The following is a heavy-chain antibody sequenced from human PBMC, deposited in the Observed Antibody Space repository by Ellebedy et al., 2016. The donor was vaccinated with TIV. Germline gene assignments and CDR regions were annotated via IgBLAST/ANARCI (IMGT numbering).Heavy chain of an antibody. J-gene: IGHJ5*02. CDR3: ARDARFIDQQHNWFDP. CDR2: ISNSGSTI. D-gene: IGHD2-2*01. Sequence: GGSLRLSCAASGFTFSDYYMIWIRQAPGKGLEWVSYISNSGSTIYYADSVKGRFTISRDNAKNSLSLLMNSLGAEDTAVYYCARDARFIDQQHNWFDPWGQGTLVTVSS. CDR1: GFTFSDYY. V-gene: IGHV3-11*01.